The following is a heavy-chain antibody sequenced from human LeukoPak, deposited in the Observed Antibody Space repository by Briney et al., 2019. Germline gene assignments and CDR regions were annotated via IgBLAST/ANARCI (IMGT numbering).Heavy chain of an antibody. CDR2: ISAYNGNT. J-gene: IGHJ4*02. CDR1: GYTFTSYG. Sequence: ASVKVSCKASGYTFTSYGISWVRQAPGQGLEWMGWISAYNGNTNYAQKLQGRVIMTRDTSKTTAYMELSGLTSDDTAIYYCVRVSVIVAGVYDSWGQGALVTVSS. CDR3: VRVSVIVAGVYDS. D-gene: IGHD6-19*01. V-gene: IGHV1-18*01.